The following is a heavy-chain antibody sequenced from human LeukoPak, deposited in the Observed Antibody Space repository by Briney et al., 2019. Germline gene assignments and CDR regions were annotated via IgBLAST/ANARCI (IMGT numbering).Heavy chain of an antibody. V-gene: IGHV3-23*01. CDR1: GFTFSSYA. CDR3: ARGYDYDSSAYPGGYYGMDV. D-gene: IGHD3-22*01. Sequence: PGGSLRLSCAASGFTFSSYAMSWVRQAPGKGLEWVSAISGSGGSTYYADSVKGRFTISRDNSKNTLYLQMNSLRGEDTAVYYCARGYDYDSSAYPGGYYGMDVWGQGTAVTVSS. J-gene: IGHJ6*02. CDR2: ISGSGGST.